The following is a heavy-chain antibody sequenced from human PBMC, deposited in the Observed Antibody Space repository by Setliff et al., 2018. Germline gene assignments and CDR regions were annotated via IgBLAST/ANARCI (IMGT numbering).Heavy chain of an antibody. D-gene: IGHD3-22*01. J-gene: IGHJ4*02. CDR1: GGSISSGDYY. CDR3: ARESRYYYDNLGTLDY. Sequence: PSETLSLTCTVSGGSISSGDYYWSWIRQPPGKGLEWIGYIYSSGSTYYNPSLKSRVSISVDTSKNQFSLKLISVTAADTAVYYCARESRYYYDNLGTLDYWGQGTLVTVSS. CDR2: IYSSGST. V-gene: IGHV4-30-4*08.